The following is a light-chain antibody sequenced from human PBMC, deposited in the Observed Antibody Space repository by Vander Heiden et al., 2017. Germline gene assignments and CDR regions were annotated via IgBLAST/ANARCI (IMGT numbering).Light chain of an antibody. CDR2: RDN. Sequence: QAGLTHPPSVSEGLRQAATITCTGNTYKDGNQGAAWLQQDQGHPPNLLYYRDNSRPSAIPERFSASRSGNTATLTITGLQPEDEADYHCSEWDDSLSGWVFGGGTKLTVL. V-gene: IGLV10-54*04. J-gene: IGLJ3*02. CDR3: SEWDDSLSGWV. CDR1: TYKDGNQG.